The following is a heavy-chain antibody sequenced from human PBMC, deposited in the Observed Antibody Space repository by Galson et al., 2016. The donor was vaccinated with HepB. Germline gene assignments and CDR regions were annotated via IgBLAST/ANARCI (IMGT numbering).Heavy chain of an antibody. V-gene: IGHV3-30-3*01. D-gene: IGHD6-13*01. Sequence: SLRLSCAGSGFTFSSYAMHWLRQAPGKGLQWVAVISYDGNTKNYGESVEGRFTISRDNSKNTLFLQMNNLRLENTSVYYCATDRSPVYSNSWYVWGKGTKVTVSS. CDR2: ISYDGNTK. CDR1: GFTFSSYA. CDR3: ATDRSPVYSNSWYV. J-gene: IGHJ6*03.